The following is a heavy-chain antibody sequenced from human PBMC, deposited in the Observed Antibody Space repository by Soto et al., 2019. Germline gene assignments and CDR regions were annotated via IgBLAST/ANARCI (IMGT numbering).Heavy chain of an antibody. CDR2: IYYSAST. Sequence: QLQLQESGPGLVKSSETLSLTCTVSGGSISSTSYFWGWIRQPPGKGLEWIGSIYYSASTYYSPSLKSRVPFSVAMSKTQFSRGLSSLPAADAAVYYCARGYSYGYFAYWGQGTLVTVSS. J-gene: IGHJ4*02. CDR1: GGSISSTSYF. V-gene: IGHV4-39*01. D-gene: IGHD5-18*01. CDR3: ARGYSYGYFAY.